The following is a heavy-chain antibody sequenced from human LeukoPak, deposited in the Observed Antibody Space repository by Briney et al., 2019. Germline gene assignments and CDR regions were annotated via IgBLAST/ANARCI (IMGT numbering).Heavy chain of an antibody. CDR1: GGSISSLY. CDR2: IYYTGST. J-gene: IGHJ4*02. CDR3: ARHRAYSSSSPFDY. D-gene: IGHD6-6*01. Sequence: SETLSLTCSVSGGSISSLYWSWIRQPPGKGLEWIGYIYYTGSTNYNPSLKSRVIMFVDMSKNQFSLRLSSVTAADTAVYYCARHRAYSSSSPFDYWGQGTLVTVSS. V-gene: IGHV4-59*08.